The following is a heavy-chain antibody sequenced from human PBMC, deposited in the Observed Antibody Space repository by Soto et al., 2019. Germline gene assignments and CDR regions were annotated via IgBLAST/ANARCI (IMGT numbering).Heavy chain of an antibody. V-gene: IGHV3-11*01. CDR3: AKSVDWNFQDAFDI. Sequence: LRLSCAASGFTFSDYYMSWIRQAPGKGLEWVSYISSSGSTIYYADSVKGRFTISRDNAKNSLYLQMNSLRAEDTAVYYCAKSVDWNFQDAFDIWGQGTMVTVSS. J-gene: IGHJ3*02. CDR1: GFTFSDYY. D-gene: IGHD1-7*01. CDR2: ISSSGSTI.